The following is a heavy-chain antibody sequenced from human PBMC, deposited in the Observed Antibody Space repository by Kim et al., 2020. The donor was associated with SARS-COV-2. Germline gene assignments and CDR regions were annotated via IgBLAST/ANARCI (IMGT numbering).Heavy chain of an antibody. D-gene: IGHD6-19*01. J-gene: IGHJ6*02. CDR2: IYHSGST. V-gene: IGHV4-4*02. CDR1: GGSISSSNW. CDR3: ARDKGEYSSGWYRGGDYYYYGMDV. Sequence: SETLSLTCAVSGGSISSSNWWSWVRQPPGKGLEWIGEIYHSGSTNYNPSLKSRVTISVDKSKNQFSLKLSSVTAADTAVYYCARDKGEYSSGWYRGGDYYYYGMDVWGQGTTVTVSS.